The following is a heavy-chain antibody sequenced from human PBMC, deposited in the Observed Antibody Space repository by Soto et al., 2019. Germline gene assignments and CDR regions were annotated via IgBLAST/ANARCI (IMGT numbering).Heavy chain of an antibody. CDR1: GYTFTSYG. CDR2: ISAYNGNT. D-gene: IGHD1-26*01. Sequence: ASVKVSCKASGYTFTSYGISWVRQAPGQGLEWMGWISAYNGNTNYAQKLQGRVTMTTDTSTSTAYMELRSLRSDDTAVYYCARSPNSGSYSGYYYYGMDVWGQGTTVTVYS. J-gene: IGHJ6*02. CDR3: ARSPNSGSYSGYYYYGMDV. V-gene: IGHV1-18*04.